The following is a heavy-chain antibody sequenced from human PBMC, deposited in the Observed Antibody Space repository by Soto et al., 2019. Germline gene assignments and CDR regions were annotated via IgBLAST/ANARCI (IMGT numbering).Heavy chain of an antibody. CDR3: AKDYYYDSSGYYPLFDY. D-gene: IGHD3-22*01. CDR2: ISGSGGST. J-gene: IGHJ4*02. CDR1: GFTFSSYA. V-gene: IGHV3-23*01. Sequence: PGGSLRLSCAASGFTFSSYAMSWVRQAPGKGLEWVSAISGSGGSTYYADSVKGRFTISRDNSKNTLYLQMNSLRAEDTAVHYCAKDYYYDSSGYYPLFDYWGQGTLVTVSS.